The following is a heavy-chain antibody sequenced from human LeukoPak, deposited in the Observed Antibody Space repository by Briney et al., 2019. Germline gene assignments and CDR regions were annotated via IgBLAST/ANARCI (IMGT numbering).Heavy chain of an antibody. V-gene: IGHV1-69*13. D-gene: IGHD3-22*01. Sequence: SVKVSCKSSGGTFSSYAISWVRQAPGQGLEWMGGIIPIFGTANYAQKFQGRVTITADESTSTAYMELSSLRSEDTAVYYCASPPRSYYDSRDHGGFDYWGQGTLVTVSS. J-gene: IGHJ4*02. CDR1: GGTFSSYA. CDR2: IIPIFGTA. CDR3: ASPPRSYYDSRDHGGFDY.